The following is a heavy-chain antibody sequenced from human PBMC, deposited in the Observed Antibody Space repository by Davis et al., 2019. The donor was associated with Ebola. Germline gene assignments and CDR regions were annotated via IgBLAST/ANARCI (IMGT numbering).Heavy chain of an antibody. V-gene: IGHV3-11*06. CDR2: ISSSSSYT. Sequence: PGGSLRLPCAASGFTFSDYYMSWIRQAPGKGLEWVSYISSSSSYTNYADSVKGRFTISRDNAKNSLYLQMNSLRAEDTAVYYCARLDIVVVPAAIRGSYYYYMDVWGKGTTVTVSS. CDR3: ARLDIVVVPAAIRGSYYYYMDV. J-gene: IGHJ6*03. CDR1: GFTFSDYY. D-gene: IGHD2-2*02.